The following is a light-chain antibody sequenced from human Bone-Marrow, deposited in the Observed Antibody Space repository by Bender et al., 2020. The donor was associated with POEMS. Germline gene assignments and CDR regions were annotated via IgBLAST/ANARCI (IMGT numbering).Light chain of an antibody. V-gene: IGLV2-8*01. CDR1: SSDIGGYDY. Sequence: QSALTQPPSASGSPGQSVTISCTGTSSDIGGYDYVSWYQQHPGKAPKLIIYEVTQRPSGVPDRFSGSKSGHTASLTISGLQAEDEADYFCNSYAVKNNLGFGGGTRLAVL. CDR2: EVT. CDR3: NSYAVKNNLG. J-gene: IGLJ2*01.